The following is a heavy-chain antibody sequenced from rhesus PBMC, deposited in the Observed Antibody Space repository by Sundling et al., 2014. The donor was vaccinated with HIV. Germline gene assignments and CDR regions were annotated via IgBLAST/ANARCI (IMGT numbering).Heavy chain of an antibody. CDR1: GGSISSSNW. CDR2: ITYSGGT. J-gene: IGHJ4*01. CDR3: ARGSYEVDY. D-gene: IGHD4-29*01. V-gene: IGHV4-122*02. Sequence: QVQLQESGPGLVKPSETLSLTCGVSGGSISSSNWWNWIRQVPGKGLEWIGYITYSGGTSYNPSLKSRVTLSVDTSKNQFSLKLSSVTVADTAVYYCARGSYEVDYWGQGSPGHRLL.